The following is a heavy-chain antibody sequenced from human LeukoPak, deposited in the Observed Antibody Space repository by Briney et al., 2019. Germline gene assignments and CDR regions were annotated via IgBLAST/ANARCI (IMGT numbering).Heavy chain of an antibody. CDR1: GGSISSYY. V-gene: IGHV4-59*12. D-gene: IGHD3-22*01. Sequence: PSETLSLTCTVSGGSISSYYWSWIRQPPGKGLEWIGYIYYSGSTNYNPSLKSRVTISVDTSKNQFSLKLSSVTAADTAVYYCARDHYYDSSGYSVYWGQGTLVTVSS. CDR3: ARDHYYDSSGYSVY. J-gene: IGHJ4*02. CDR2: IYYSGST.